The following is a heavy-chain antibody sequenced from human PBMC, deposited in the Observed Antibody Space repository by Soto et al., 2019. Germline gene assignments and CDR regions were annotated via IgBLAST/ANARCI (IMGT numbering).Heavy chain of an antibody. Sequence: SETLSLTCTVSGGSISSYYWSWIRQPPGKGLEWIGYIYYTGSTNYNPSLKSRVPISVDTSKNQFSLKLGSVTAADTAVYYCARHVWGLNYYMDVWGKGTTVTVSS. CDR3: ARHVWGLNYYMDV. CDR1: GGSISSYY. D-gene: IGHD7-27*01. V-gene: IGHV4-59*08. J-gene: IGHJ6*03. CDR2: IYYTGST.